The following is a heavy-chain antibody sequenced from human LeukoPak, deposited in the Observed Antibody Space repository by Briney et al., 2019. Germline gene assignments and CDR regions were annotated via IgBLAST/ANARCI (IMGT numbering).Heavy chain of an antibody. V-gene: IGHV4-4*07. D-gene: IGHD6-13*01. Sequence: PSETLSLTCTVSGGSISSYYWSWIRQPAGKGLGWIGRIYNSGNTNYNPSLKSRVTMSVDTSKNQFSLKLSSVTAADTAMYYCARDPDSSSWGYAFDVWGQGTMVTVSS. CDR3: ARDPDSSSWGYAFDV. CDR2: IYNSGNT. CDR1: GGSISSYY. J-gene: IGHJ3*01.